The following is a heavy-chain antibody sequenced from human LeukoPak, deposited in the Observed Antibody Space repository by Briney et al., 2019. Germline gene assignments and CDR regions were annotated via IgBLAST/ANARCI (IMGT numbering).Heavy chain of an antibody. D-gene: IGHD1-1*01. CDR3: ALRSGNADAYDI. CDR2: IYPVDSDT. V-gene: IGHV5-51*01. CDR1: GYSFSDHW. J-gene: IGHJ3*02. Sequence: GESLQISCKGSGYSFSDHWIGWVRQMPGKGLECMGIIYPVDSDTRYSPSFQGQVTISADKPINTAYLQWSSLKASDTAMYYCALRSGNADAYDIWGQGTMVTVSS.